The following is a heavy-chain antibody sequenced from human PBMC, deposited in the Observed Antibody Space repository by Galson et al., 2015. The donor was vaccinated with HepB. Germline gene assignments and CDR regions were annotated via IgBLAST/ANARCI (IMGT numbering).Heavy chain of an antibody. CDR1: GGTFSSYA. D-gene: IGHD6-13*01. J-gene: IGHJ4*02. CDR3: ARGGHSSSGTRFDY. CDR2: IIPILGIA. Sequence: SVKVSCKASGGTFSSYAISWVRQAPGQGLEWMGRIIPILGIANYAQKFQGRVTITADKSTSTAYMELSSLRSEDTAVYYCARGGHSSSGTRFDYWGQGTLVTVSS. V-gene: IGHV1-69*04.